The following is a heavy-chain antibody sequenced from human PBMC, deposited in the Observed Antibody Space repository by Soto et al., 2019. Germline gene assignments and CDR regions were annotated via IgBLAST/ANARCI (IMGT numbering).Heavy chain of an antibody. CDR2: VSGSGGST. CDR1: GFTFSRYA. J-gene: IGHJ4*02. V-gene: IGHV3-23*01. CDR3: ARVSPNFDY. Sequence: EVQLLESGGGLVQPGGSLRLSCAASGFTFSRYAMSWVRQAPGKGLEWVSTVSGSGGSTYYADSVKGRFTISRDNSKNTLYLQMNSLRAEDTALYYCARVSPNFDYWGQGTLVTVSS.